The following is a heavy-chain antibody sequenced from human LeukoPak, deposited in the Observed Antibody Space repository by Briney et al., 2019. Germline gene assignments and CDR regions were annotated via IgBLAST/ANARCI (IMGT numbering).Heavy chain of an antibody. CDR1: RGTFSSYA. CDR2: IIPIFGTA. CDR3: AREPTHYYDSSGPTSFDY. V-gene: IGHV1-69*13. J-gene: IGHJ4*02. D-gene: IGHD3-22*01. Sequence: ASVKVSCKASRGTFSSYAISWVRQAPGQGLEWMGGIIPIFGTANYAQKFQGRVTITADESTSTAYMELSSLRSEDTAVYYCAREPTHYYDSSGPTSFDYWGQGTLVTVSS.